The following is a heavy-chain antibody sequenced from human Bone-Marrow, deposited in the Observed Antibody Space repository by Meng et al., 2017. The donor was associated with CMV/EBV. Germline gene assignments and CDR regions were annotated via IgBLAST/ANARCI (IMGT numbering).Heavy chain of an antibody. CDR3: ARYRNRCYFDY. CDR1: GFTFDDYA. V-gene: IGHV3-9*01. Sequence: SLKISCAASGFTFDDYAMHWVRQAPGKGLEWVSGISWNSGSIGYADSVKGRFTISRDNSKNTLYLQMNSLRAEDTAVYYCARYRNRCYFDYWGQGTLVTVSS. CDR2: ISWNSGSI. D-gene: IGHD2-2*02. J-gene: IGHJ4*02.